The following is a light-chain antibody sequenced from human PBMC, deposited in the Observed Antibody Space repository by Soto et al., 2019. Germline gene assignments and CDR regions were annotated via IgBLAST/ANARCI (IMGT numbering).Light chain of an antibody. CDR2: DAS. V-gene: IGKV3-15*01. CDR1: QSFSSS. CDR3: QQYNNWPFT. Sequence: EIVMTQSPATLSVSPGERATLSCRASQSFSSSLAWYQQKPGQAPRLLIYDASARATGIPARFSGSGSGTEFTLTIRSLQSEAFEVYYCQQYNNWPFTFGGGTKVEI. J-gene: IGKJ4*01.